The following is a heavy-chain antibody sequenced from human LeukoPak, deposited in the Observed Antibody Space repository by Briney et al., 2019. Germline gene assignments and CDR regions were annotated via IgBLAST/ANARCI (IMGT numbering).Heavy chain of an antibody. V-gene: IGHV1-18*01. D-gene: IGHD3-22*01. J-gene: IGHJ6*03. CDR2: VSAYNGNT. CDR3: ARVDDSSGYYYYYMDV. CDR1: GYTFNSYG. Sequence: ASVKVSCKASGYTFNSYGISWVRQAPGQRLEWTGLVSAYNGNTNYAQKLQGRVTMTTDTSTSTAYMELRSLRSDDSAVYYCARVDDSSGYYYYYMDVWGKGTTVTISS.